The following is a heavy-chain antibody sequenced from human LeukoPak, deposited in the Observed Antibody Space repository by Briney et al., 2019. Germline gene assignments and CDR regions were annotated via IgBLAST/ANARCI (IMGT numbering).Heavy chain of an antibody. CDR2: INPNSGGT. CDR3: ARQRSGWSYDAFDI. Sequence: GASVKVSCKASGYTFTGYHMHWVRQAPGQGPEWMGRINPNSGGTNYAQKFQGRVTMTRDTSISTAYMELSRLRSDDTAVYYCARQRSGWSYDAFDIWGQGTMVTVSS. J-gene: IGHJ3*02. CDR1: GYTFTGYH. D-gene: IGHD6-19*01. V-gene: IGHV1-2*06.